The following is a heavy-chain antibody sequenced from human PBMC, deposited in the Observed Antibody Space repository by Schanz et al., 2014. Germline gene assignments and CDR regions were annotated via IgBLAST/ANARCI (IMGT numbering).Heavy chain of an antibody. CDR1: GGSISGYY. V-gene: IGHV4-59*12. Sequence: QVQLQESGPGLEKPSETLSLTCTVSGGSISGYYWTWVRQSPGKGLEWIGYIYSSGSTNYNPSLKSRVTMSVDTSNNQFSLRLSSVTAADTAVYYCATWRGDDSGGHGQFDYWGQGALVTVSS. CDR2: IYSSGST. D-gene: IGHD3-22*01. CDR3: ATWRGDDSGGHGQFDY. J-gene: IGHJ4*02.